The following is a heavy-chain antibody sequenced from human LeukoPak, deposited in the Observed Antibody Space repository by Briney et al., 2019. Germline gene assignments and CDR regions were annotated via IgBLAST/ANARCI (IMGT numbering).Heavy chain of an antibody. Sequence: ASVKVSCKASGGIFSSYAISWVRQAPGQGLEWMGRIIPILGIANYAQKFQGRVTITADKSTSTAYMDLSILRSEDTAVYYCARDLPPYYFDYWGQGTLVTVSS. V-gene: IGHV1-69*04. CDR1: GGIFSSYA. CDR3: ARDLPPYYFDY. J-gene: IGHJ4*02. CDR2: IIPILGIA.